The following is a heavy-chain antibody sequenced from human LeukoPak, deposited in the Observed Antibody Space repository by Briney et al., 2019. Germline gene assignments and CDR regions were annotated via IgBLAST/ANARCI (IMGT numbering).Heavy chain of an antibody. D-gene: IGHD2-2*01. CDR1: GFTFSSYA. Sequence: QAGGSLRLSCVVSGFTFSSYAMSWVRQAPGKGLEWVSGISGSGGSTYYADSVKGRFTISRDNTKNTLYLQMNSLRAEDTAVYYRAKDRHAPGRYCSSTSCFPFDSWGEGTLVTVSS. J-gene: IGHJ5*01. CDR2: ISGSGGST. CDR3: AKDRHAPGRYCSSTSCFPFDS. V-gene: IGHV3-23*01.